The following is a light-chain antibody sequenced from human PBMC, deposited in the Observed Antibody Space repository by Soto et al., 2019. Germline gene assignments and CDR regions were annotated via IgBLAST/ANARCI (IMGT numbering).Light chain of an antibody. CDR1: KSVGSN. V-gene: IGKV3-15*01. J-gene: IGKJ2*01. CDR2: GSS. Sequence: EIVMTQSPATLSVSPGERATLSCRASKSVGSNLAWYQQKPGQAPRLLIYGSSTTATGIPARFSGSGSETEFTLTISSLQSEDFEVYFCQQYNNWPLYTFGQGTKLEIK. CDR3: QQYNNWPLYT.